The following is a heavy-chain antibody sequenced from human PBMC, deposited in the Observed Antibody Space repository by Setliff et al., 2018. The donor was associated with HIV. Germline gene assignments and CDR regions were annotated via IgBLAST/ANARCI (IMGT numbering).Heavy chain of an antibody. CDR1: GGSISSSSYY. J-gene: IGHJ4*02. V-gene: IGHV3-23*01. D-gene: IGHD3-22*01. CDR2: ITDRGDKT. CDR3: VGFSRDSSGYYNS. Sequence: ETLSLTCTVSGGSISSSSYYWGWVRQAPGKGLEWVSGITDRGDKTYYADSVKGRFTISRDNSNNTLYLQMHGLRADDTAVYYCVGFSRDSSGYYNSWGQGTLVTVSS.